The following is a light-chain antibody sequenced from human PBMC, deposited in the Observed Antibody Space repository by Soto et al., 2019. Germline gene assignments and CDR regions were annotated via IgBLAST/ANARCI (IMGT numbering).Light chain of an antibody. Sequence: EIVLTQSPGTLSLSPGEGATLSCRASQSVRSNYLAWYQHKPGQAPRLLILGASTRATGIPDRFSGSGSGTDFTLTISRLEPEDFAVYYCQHYGGSPLYTFGQGTKVDIK. V-gene: IGKV3-20*01. CDR2: GAS. CDR3: QHYGGSPLYT. J-gene: IGKJ2*01. CDR1: QSVRSNY.